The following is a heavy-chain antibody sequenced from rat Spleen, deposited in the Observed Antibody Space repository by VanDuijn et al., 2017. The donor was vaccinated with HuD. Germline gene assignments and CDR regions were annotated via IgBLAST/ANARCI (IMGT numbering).Heavy chain of an antibody. CDR3: ATGAGTTEGMRHWFAY. CDR2: ISPSGGST. CDR1: GFTFSDYG. Sequence: EVQLVESGGGLVQPGRSLKLSCVASGFTFSDYGMHWIRQAPTKGLEWVASISPSGGSTYYRDSVKGRFTISRDNAKSTLYLQMDSLRSEDTATYYCATGAGTTEGMRHWFAYWGQGTLVTVSS. D-gene: IGHD1-11*01. V-gene: IGHV5-19*01. J-gene: IGHJ3*01.